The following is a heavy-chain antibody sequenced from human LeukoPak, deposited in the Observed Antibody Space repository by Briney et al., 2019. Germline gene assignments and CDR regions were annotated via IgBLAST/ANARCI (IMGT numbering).Heavy chain of an antibody. Sequence: GGSLRLSCAASGFTFSTSAMSWVRQAPGKGLEWVSYITGSGGDTDYVDSVKGRFTISRDNSKNTLYLQMNYLRAEDTAVYYCAKRAVGAAYYFDYWGQGTLVTVSS. CDR3: AKRAVGAAYYFDY. V-gene: IGHV3-23*01. J-gene: IGHJ4*02. CDR2: ITGSGGDT. CDR1: GFTFSTSA. D-gene: IGHD2-15*01.